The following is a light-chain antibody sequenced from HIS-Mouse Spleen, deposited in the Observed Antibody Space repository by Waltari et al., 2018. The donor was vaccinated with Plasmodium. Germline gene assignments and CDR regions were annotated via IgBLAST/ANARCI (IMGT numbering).Light chain of an antibody. J-gene: IGLJ3*02. CDR2: EGS. CDR3: CSYAGSSTNWV. CDR1: SSDVGRYNL. Sequence: QSALTQPASVSGSPGQSITISCTGTSSDVGRYNLVSWYQQHPGKAPKLMIYEGSKRPSGVSNRLSGSKSGNTASLTIAGRQAEDEADYYCCSYAGSSTNWVFGGGTKLTVL. V-gene: IGLV2-23*01.